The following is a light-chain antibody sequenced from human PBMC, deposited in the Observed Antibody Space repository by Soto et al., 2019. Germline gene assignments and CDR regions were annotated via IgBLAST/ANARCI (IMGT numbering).Light chain of an antibody. CDR2: AAS. CDR3: QQSDSPPYT. J-gene: IGKJ2*01. Sequence: DIQMTQSPSSLSASVGDRVTITCRASQSISSYLNWYQQKPGKAPKLLISAASSLQSGVPSRFSGSGSGTEFTVTISSLQPEDSATYYCQQSDSPPYTFGQGTKVDIK. CDR1: QSISSY. V-gene: IGKV1-39*01.